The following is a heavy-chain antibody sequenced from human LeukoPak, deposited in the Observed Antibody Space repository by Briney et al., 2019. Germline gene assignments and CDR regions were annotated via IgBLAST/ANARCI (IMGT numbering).Heavy chain of an antibody. D-gene: IGHD6-13*01. CDR1: GYTFTGYY. CDR2: INPNSGGT. J-gene: IGHJ6*03. CDR3: ARDTAPGDCSSWYVAKNYYMDV. Sequence: ASVKVPCKASGYTFTGYYMHWVRQAPGQGLEWMGWINPNSGGTNYAQKFQGRVTMTRDTSISTAYMELSRLRSDDTAVYYCARDTAPGDCSSWYVAKNYYMDVWGKGTTVTVSS. V-gene: IGHV1-2*02.